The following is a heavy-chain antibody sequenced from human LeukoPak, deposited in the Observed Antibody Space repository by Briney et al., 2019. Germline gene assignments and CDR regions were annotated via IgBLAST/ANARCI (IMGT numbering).Heavy chain of an antibody. CDR2: INHSGST. Sequence: SETLSLTCAVYGGSFSGYYWSWIRQPPGKGLEWIGEINHSGSTNYNPSLKSRVTISVDASKNQFSLKLSSVTAADTAVYYCAGLLQTMGYVWGSYRFSRGNWFDPWGQGTLVTVSS. CDR1: GGSFSGYY. V-gene: IGHV4-34*01. D-gene: IGHD3-16*02. J-gene: IGHJ5*02. CDR3: AGLLQTMGYVWGSYRFSRGNWFDP.